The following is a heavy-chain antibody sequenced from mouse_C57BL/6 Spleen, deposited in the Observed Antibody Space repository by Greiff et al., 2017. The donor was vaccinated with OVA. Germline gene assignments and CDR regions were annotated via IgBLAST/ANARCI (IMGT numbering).Heavy chain of an antibody. D-gene: IGHD4-1*01. CDR1: GYTFTSYG. Sequence: VKVVESGAELARPGASVKLSCKASGYTFTSYGISWVKQRTGQGLEWIGEIYPRSGNTYYNEKFKGKATLTADKSSSTAYMELRSLTSEDSAVYFCARSGDYYAMDYWGQGTSVTVSS. J-gene: IGHJ4*01. CDR3: ARSGDYYAMDY. CDR2: IYPRSGNT. V-gene: IGHV1-81*01.